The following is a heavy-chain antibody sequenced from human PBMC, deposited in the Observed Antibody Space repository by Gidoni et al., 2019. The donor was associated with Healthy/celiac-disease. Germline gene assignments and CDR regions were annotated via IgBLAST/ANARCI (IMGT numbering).Heavy chain of an antibody. CDR1: GFTFSNAW. CDR2: SKSKTDGGTT. D-gene: IGHD3-16*02. CDR3: ATDGTYYDYVWGSYPTPPFDY. Sequence: EVQLLESGGGLVKPGGSLSLTCAASGFTFSNAWMSRVRQAPGKGLEWVGLSKSKTDGGTTDYDAPVKGRFTISRDDSKNTLYLQMNSLKTEDTAVYYCATDGTYYDYVWGSYPTPPFDYWGQGTLVTVSS. J-gene: IGHJ4*02. V-gene: IGHV3-15*01.